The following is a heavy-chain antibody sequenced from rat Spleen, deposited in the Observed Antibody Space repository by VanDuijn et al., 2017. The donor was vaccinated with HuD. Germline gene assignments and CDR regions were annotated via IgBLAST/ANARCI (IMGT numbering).Heavy chain of an antibody. D-gene: IGHD1-12*03. CDR2: ISSSSDT. CDR3: ARRGAYGYDGSYFDY. CDR1: GFTFSTYG. J-gene: IGHJ2*01. V-gene: IGHV5-62*01. Sequence: AVQLVESGGGLVQPGKSLKLSCSASGFTFSTYGMHWIRQAPGKGLDWVAYISSSSDTVYADAVKERFTISRDIAKNTLYLQLNSLKSEDTAIYYCARRGAYGYDGSYFDYWGQEVMVTVSS.